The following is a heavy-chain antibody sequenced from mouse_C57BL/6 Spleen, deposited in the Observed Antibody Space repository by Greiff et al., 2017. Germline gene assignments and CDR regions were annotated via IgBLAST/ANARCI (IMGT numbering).Heavy chain of an antibody. CDR2: IYPGSGST. D-gene: IGHD1-1*01. J-gene: IGHJ4*01. CDR3: AREVYYYGRGAMDY. V-gene: IGHV1-55*01. Sequence: QVQLQQPGAELVKPGASVKMSCKASGYTFTSYWLTWVKQRPGQGLEWIGDIYPGSGSTNYNEKFKSKATLTVDTSSSTAYMQLSSLTSEDSAVYYCAREVYYYGRGAMDYWGQGTSVTVSS. CDR1: GYTFTSYW.